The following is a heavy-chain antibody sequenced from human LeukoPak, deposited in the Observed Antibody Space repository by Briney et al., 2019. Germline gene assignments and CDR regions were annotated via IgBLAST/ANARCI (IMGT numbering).Heavy chain of an antibody. Sequence: GKSLRLSCAGSGFTFDDYAMHWVRQAPGKGLEWVSGISWNSGNIGYADSVKGRFIVSRDNAKNSLYLQMNSLRAEDTAVYYCARDEYSPPWAFDIWGQGTMVTVSS. CDR3: ARDEYSPPWAFDI. J-gene: IGHJ3*02. CDR2: ISWNSGNI. D-gene: IGHD5-18*01. V-gene: IGHV3-9*01. CDR1: GFTFDDYA.